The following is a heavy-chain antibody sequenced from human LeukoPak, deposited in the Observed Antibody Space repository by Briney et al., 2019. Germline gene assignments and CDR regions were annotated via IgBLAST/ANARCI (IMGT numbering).Heavy chain of an antibody. D-gene: IGHD3-10*01. CDR3: ARDRITMVRGVIISSWFHP. J-gene: IGHJ5*02. CDR2: IYYSEST. CDR1: GGSISNGDYY. Sequence: PSQTLSLTCTVSGGSISNGDYYWRWLPQPPGQGLEWIGYIYYSESTYYNPSLKSRVTISVDTSKHQFSLKLSSVTAADRAVYYCARDRITMVRGVIISSWFHPWGEGTLVSVSS. V-gene: IGHV4-30-4*01.